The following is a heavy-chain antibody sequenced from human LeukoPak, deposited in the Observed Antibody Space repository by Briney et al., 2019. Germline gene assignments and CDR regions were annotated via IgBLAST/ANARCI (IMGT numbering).Heavy chain of an antibody. CDR1: GFTFEDFA. CDR2: IRRRAYGGTT. CDR3: SRDSHGDDVYDY. D-gene: IGHD1-1*01. J-gene: IGHJ4*02. Sequence: QPGRSLRLSCTVSGFTFEDFAMTWVRQAPGKGLEWVGFIRRRAYGGTTDYAASVKGRFTISIDDSKNIAFLQMNSLKTEDTAIYFCSRDSHGDDVYDYWGQGTLVTVSS. V-gene: IGHV3-49*04.